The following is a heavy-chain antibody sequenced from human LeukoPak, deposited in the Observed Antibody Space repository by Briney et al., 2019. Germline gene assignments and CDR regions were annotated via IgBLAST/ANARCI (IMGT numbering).Heavy chain of an antibody. J-gene: IGHJ4*02. V-gene: IGHV4-59*01. Sequence: SETLSLTCTVSGGSISSYYWSWIRQPPRKGLEWIGYIYSSGSTNYNPSLKSGVTISVDTSKNQFSLKLSSVTAADTAVYYCAREYSSGGFDYWGQGTLVTVSS. CDR3: AREYSSGGFDY. CDR2: IYSSGST. CDR1: GGSISSYY. D-gene: IGHD6-19*01.